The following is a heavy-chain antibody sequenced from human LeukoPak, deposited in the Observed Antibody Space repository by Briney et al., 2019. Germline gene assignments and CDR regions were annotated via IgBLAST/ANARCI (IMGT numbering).Heavy chain of an antibody. V-gene: IGHV3-20*04. D-gene: IGHD6-13*01. CDR1: GFTFDDYG. CDR2: INWNGGST. J-gene: IGHJ4*02. CDR3: ARDYSSSWYYFDY. Sequence: GGSLRLSCAASGFTFDDYGMSWVRQAPAKGQEWVSGINWNGGSTGYADSVKGRFTISRDNAKNSLYLQMNSLRAEDSALYYCARDYSSSWYYFDYWGQGTLVTVSS.